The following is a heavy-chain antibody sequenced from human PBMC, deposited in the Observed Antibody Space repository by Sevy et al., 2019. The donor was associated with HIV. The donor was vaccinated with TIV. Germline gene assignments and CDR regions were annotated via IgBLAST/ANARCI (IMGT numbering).Heavy chain of an antibody. D-gene: IGHD3-16*01. CDR2: VSLDGGSK. CDR1: GFTFNNFP. J-gene: IGHJ3*02. CDR3: VRERARSITFDI. V-gene: IGHV3-30-3*01. Sequence: GGSLRLSCEASGFTFNNFPIHWVRQAPGKGLEWVAVVSLDGGSKYYADSVRGRFTVSRDNSRNKVYLQLNSLRAEDTAVYYCVRERARSITFDIWGQGTLVTVSS.